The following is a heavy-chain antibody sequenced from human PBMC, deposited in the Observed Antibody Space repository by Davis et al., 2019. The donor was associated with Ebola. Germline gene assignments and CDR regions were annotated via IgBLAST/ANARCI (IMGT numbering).Heavy chain of an antibody. CDR1: GFTVSTHG. Sequence: PGGSLRLSCAASGFTVSTHGMHWVRQAPGKGLEWVAGIWANGITRNYIDSGKGRFTISRDISKNIVYLEMNSLRADDTAMYYCARDLSYFSLEGCGQGTTVSVSS. V-gene: IGHV3-33*01. CDR3: ARDLSYFSLEG. J-gene: IGHJ6*02. CDR2: IWANGITR. D-gene: IGHD2/OR15-2a*01.